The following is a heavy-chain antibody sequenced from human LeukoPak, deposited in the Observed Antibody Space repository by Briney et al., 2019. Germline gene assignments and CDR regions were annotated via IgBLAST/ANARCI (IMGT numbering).Heavy chain of an antibody. Sequence: GGSLRLSCAASGFTFDDYGMSWVRQAPGKGLEWVSGINWNGGSTGYADSVKGRFTISRDNAKNSLYLQMNSLRAEDTASYYCARDRNYYDSSGYPGYYYYYYMDVWGKGTTVTVSS. CDR3: ARDRNYYDSSGYPGYYYYYYMDV. J-gene: IGHJ6*03. V-gene: IGHV3-20*04. D-gene: IGHD3-22*01. CDR2: INWNGGST. CDR1: GFTFDDYG.